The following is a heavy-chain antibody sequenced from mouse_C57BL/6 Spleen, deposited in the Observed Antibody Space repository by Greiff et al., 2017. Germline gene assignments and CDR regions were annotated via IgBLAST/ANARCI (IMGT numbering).Heavy chain of an antibody. J-gene: IGHJ4*01. D-gene: IGHD1-1*01. CDR2: IWSGGST. V-gene: IGHV2-2*01. Sequence: QVQLQQSGPGLVQPSQSLSITCTVSGFSLTSYGVHWVRQSPGKGLEWLGVIWSGGSTDYNAAFISRLSVSKDNSKSQVFFKMNSLQADDTAIYCCARSFGTTVVRYAMDYWGQGTSVTVAS. CDR1: GFSLTSYG. CDR3: ARSFGTTVVRYAMDY.